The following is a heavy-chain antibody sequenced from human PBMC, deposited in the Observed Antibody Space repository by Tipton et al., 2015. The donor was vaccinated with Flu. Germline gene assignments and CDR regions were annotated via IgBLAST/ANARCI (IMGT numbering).Heavy chain of an antibody. Sequence: TLSLTCSVSGGSINNYYLSWVRQPPGKGLEWIGYLHYSGSTNYNPSLKSRVTISEGTSKSQFSLKLRSVTAADTAVYYCARLSYYDVDLKNFYFDFWGQGILVTVSS. V-gene: IGHV4-59*08. CDR2: LHYSGST. D-gene: IGHD3-10*02. J-gene: IGHJ4*02. CDR3: ARLSYYDVDLKNFYFDF. CDR1: GGSINNYY.